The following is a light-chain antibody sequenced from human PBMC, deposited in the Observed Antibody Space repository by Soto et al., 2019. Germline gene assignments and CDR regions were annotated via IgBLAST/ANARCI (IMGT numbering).Light chain of an antibody. V-gene: IGLV2-14*01. CDR3: SSYTSSSTHYV. CDR2: DVS. J-gene: IGLJ1*01. Sequence: QSVLTQPASVSGSPGQSITISCTGTSSDVGGYNYVSWYQQHPGKAPKLMIYDVSNRPSGVSNRFSGSKSGNTASLTISGLQAEDEADHYCSSYTSSSTHYVFGTGTKVTVL. CDR1: SSDVGGYNY.